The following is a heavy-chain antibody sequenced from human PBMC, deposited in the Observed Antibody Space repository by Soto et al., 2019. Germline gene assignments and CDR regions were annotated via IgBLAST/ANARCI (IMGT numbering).Heavy chain of an antibody. V-gene: IGHV1-69*13. CDR1: GGTFSSYA. J-gene: IGHJ3*02. CDR2: IIPIFDTA. CDR3: ARDNINRGNYYGSGSYYIGAFDI. Sequence: GASVKVSCKTSGGTFSSYAISWVRQAPGQGLEWMGGIIPIFDTANYAQKFQGRVTITADESTSTAYMELSSLRSEDTAVYYCARDNINRGNYYGSGSYYIGAFDIWGQGTMVTVSS. D-gene: IGHD3-10*01.